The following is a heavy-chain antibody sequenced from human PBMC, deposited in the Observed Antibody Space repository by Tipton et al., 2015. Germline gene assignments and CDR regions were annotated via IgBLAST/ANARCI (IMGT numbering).Heavy chain of an antibody. V-gene: IGHV3-11*01. CDR1: GFTFTDYY. D-gene: IGHD6-6*01. Sequence: SLRLSCTASGFTFTDYYMTWFRQAPGKGLEWVSYISNSGITIYYADSVKGRFTVSRDNSKSALYLQMNSLRADDTAVYYCARGSSSSFDYWGQGTLVTVSS. CDR2: ISNSGITI. CDR3: ARGSSSSFDY. J-gene: IGHJ4*02.